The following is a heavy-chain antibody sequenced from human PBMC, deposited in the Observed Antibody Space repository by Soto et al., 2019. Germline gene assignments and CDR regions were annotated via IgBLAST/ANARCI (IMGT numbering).Heavy chain of an antibody. CDR1: GGSFSGYY. D-gene: IGHD6-13*01. CDR3: ARGLRTIAEAGHPRKYFDY. V-gene: IGHV4-34*01. CDR2: INHSGST. J-gene: IGHJ4*02. Sequence: SETLSLTCAVYGGSFSGYYWSWIRQPPGKGLEWIGEINHSGSTNYNPSLKSRVTISVDTSKNQFSLKLSSVTAADTAVYYCARGLRTIAEAGHPRKYFDYWGQGTLVTVSS.